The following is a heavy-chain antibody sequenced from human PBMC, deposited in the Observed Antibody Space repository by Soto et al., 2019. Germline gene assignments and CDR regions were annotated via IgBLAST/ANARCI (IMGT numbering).Heavy chain of an antibody. V-gene: IGHV1-18*01. Sequence: QVQLVQSGAEVKKPGASVKVSCKASGYTFTNYGINWVRQAPGQGLEWMGWISANNGNTHYAQKLQGRITMTTDTSTSTAYMELRSLRSDDTAVYYCARVQSGYDFAYWGQGTLVTVSS. J-gene: IGHJ4*02. D-gene: IGHD5-12*01. CDR1: GYTFTNYG. CDR3: ARVQSGYDFAY. CDR2: ISANNGNT.